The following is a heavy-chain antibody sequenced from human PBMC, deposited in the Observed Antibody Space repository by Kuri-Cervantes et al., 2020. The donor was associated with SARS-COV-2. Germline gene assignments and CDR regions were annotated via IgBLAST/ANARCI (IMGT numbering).Heavy chain of an antibody. CDR1: GGSISSRNW. CDR2: IYHSGST. V-gene: IGHV4-4*02. J-gene: IGHJ6*03. Sequence: SCAVSGGSISSRNWWSWVRQPPGKGLEWIGEIYHSGSTNYNPSLKSRVTISVDTSKNQFSLKLTSVTAADTAVYYCARGRIVVVPAPILGLGPFYSSYYMDVWGKGTTVTVSS. D-gene: IGHD2-2*01. CDR3: ARGRIVVVPAPILGLGPFYSSYYMDV.